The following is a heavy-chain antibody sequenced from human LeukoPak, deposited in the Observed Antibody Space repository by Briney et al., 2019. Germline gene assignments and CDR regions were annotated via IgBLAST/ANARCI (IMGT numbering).Heavy chain of an antibody. CDR2: FDPGDDET. CDR3: AAGGVYSILDY. J-gene: IGHJ4*02. Sequence: ASVKVFCKVSGSTLTELSMHWVRQAPGKELEWMGGFDPGDDETIYAQKFQGRVTMTEDTSTDAAYMELSSLRSEDTALYYCAAGGVYSILDYWGQGTLVTVSS. CDR1: GSTLTELS. D-gene: IGHD5/OR15-5a*01. V-gene: IGHV1-24*01.